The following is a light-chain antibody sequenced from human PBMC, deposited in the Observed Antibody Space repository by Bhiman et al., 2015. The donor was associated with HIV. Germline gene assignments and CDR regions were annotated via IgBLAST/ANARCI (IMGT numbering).Light chain of an antibody. CDR2: GNS. Sequence: VLTQPPSVSGAPGQRVTISCTGSSSNIGAGYDVHWYQQLPGTAPKLLMYGNSNRPSGVPDRFSGSKSGTSASLAITGLQAEDEADYYCQSYDSSLSGFWVFGGGTKLTVL. CDR3: QSYDSSLSGFWV. CDR1: SSNIGAGYD. V-gene: IGLV1-40*01. J-gene: IGLJ3*02.